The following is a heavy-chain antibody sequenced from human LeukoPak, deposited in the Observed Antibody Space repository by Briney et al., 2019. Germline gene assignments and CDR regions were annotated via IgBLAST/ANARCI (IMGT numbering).Heavy chain of an antibody. CDR2: IYYSGST. D-gene: IGHD3-22*01. CDR1: GGSISSYY. Sequence: SETLSLTCTVSGGSISSYYWSWIRQPPGKGLEWIGYIYYSGSTNYNPSLKSRVTISVDTSKKQFSLKLSSVTAADTAVYYCARLARGYSGYYYFDYWGQGTLVTVSS. V-gene: IGHV4-59*08. J-gene: IGHJ4*02. CDR3: ARLARGYSGYYYFDY.